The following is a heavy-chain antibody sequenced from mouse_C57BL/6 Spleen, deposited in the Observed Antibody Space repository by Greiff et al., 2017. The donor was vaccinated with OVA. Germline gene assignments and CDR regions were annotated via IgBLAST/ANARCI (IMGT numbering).Heavy chain of an antibody. CDR3: ARDRAGTAWFAY. Sequence: VKLQESGPELVKPGASVKISCKASGYAFSSSWMNWVKQRPGKGLEWIGRIYPGDGDTNYNGKFKGKATLTADKSSSTAYMQLSSLTSEDSAVYFCARDRAGTAWFAYWGQGTLVTVSA. CDR2: IYPGDGDT. CDR1: GYAFSSSW. D-gene: IGHD3-3*01. J-gene: IGHJ3*01. V-gene: IGHV1-82*01.